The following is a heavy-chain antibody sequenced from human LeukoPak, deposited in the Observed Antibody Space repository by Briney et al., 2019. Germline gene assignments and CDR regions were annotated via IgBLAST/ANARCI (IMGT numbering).Heavy chain of an antibody. CDR1: GLTFSSYA. CDR3: AKYGSGSRYWYFDL. CDR2: ISSSSSYI. V-gene: IGHV3-21*04. D-gene: IGHD3-10*01. J-gene: IGHJ2*01. Sequence: GGSLRLSCAASGLTFSSYAMSWVRQAPGKGLEWVSSISSSSSYIYYADSVKGRFTISRDNAKNSLYLQMNSLRAEDTAVYYCAKYGSGSRYWYFDLWGRGTLVTVSS.